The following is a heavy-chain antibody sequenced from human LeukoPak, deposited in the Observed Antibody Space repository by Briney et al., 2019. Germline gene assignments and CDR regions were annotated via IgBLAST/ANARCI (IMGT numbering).Heavy chain of an antibody. CDR2: IRSKANSYAT. CDR1: GFTFSVSA. Sequence: GGSLRLSCAASGFTFSVSAMHWVRQASGKGLEWVGRIRSKANSYATAYAASVKGRFTISRDDSKNTAYLQMNSLKTEDTAVYYCTRDLAAAGKREDDYWGQGTLVTVSS. CDR3: TRDLAAAGKREDDY. V-gene: IGHV3-73*01. D-gene: IGHD6-13*01. J-gene: IGHJ4*02.